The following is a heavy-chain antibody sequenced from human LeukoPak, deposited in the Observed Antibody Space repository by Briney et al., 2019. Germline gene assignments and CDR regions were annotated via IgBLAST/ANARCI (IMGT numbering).Heavy chain of an antibody. CDR3: ARGLSGSPVGFDY. V-gene: IGHV1-2*06. CDR2: IDPNSGVR. CDR1: KYTFSAYY. Sequence: ASVKVSCKASKYTFSAYYVHWVRQAPGQGLEWMGRIDPNSGVRNYLQKFQGRVTMTRDTSISTAYMELSRLRSDDTAVYYCARGLSGSPVGFDYWGQGTLVTVSS. D-gene: IGHD1-26*01. J-gene: IGHJ4*02.